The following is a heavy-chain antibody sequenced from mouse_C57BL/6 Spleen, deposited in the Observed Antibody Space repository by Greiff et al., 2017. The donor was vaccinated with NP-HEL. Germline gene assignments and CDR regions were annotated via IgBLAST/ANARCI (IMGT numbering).Heavy chain of an antibody. Sequence: QXQQSGPELVKPGASVKISCKASGYTFTDYYMNWVKQSHGKSLEWIGDSNPTNGGTSYNQKFKGKATLTVDKSSSTAYMELRSMTAEYSAVYYCARENYGSAFAYWGQGTLVTVSA. D-gene: IGHD2-1*01. J-gene: IGHJ3*01. CDR1: GYTFTDYY. V-gene: IGHV1-26*01. CDR3: ARENYGSAFAY. CDR2: SNPTNGGT.